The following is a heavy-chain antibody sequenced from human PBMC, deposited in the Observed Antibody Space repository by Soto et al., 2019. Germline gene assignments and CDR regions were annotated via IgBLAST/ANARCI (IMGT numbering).Heavy chain of an antibody. D-gene: IGHD2-15*01. CDR2: IYYSGST. Sequence: SETLSLTCTVSGGSIXSSSYYWGWIRQPPGKGLEWIGSIYYSGSTYYNPSLKSRVTISVDTSKNQFSLKLSSVTAADTAVYYCARHTLGSDYWGQGTLVTVSS. J-gene: IGHJ4*02. CDR3: ARHTLGSDY. V-gene: IGHV4-39*01. CDR1: GGSIXSSSYY.